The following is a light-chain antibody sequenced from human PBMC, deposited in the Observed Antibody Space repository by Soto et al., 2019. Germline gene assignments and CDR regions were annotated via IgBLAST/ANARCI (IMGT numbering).Light chain of an antibody. J-gene: IGKJ1*01. CDR1: QNIYGW. Sequence: DIQMTQSPSTLSASVGDRVTITCRATQNIYGWLAWYQQKSGKAPELLIYDASSLQSGVPSRFSGSRSGTEFTITISSLQPDDFATYYCQQYNSYPWTFGQGTKVEV. CDR3: QQYNSYPWT. V-gene: IGKV1-5*01. CDR2: DAS.